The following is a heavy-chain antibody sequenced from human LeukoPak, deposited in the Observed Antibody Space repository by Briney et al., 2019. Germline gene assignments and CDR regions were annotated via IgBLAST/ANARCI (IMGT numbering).Heavy chain of an antibody. CDR1: GASISSYW. CDR2: VCTSGST. V-gene: IGHV4-4*07. J-gene: IGHJ6*04. Sequence: PSETLSLTCTVSGASISSYWWSWIRQPAGKGLEWIGRVCTSGSTTYNPSLRGRVTMSVDTSKNLLSLKVNSVTAADTAVYYCAGLYVWGKGTTVTISS. CDR3: AGLYV.